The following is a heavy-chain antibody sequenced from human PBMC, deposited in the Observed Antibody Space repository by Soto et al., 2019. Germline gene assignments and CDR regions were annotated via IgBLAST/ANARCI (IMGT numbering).Heavy chain of an antibody. V-gene: IGHV3-49*03. CDR1: GFNFGDYS. CDR2: IRRKVSSATT. Sequence: GGSLRLSCIASGFNFGDYSMSWFRQAPGKGLEWVNFIRRKVSSATTEDAASVRGRFIISRDDSKSAVYLQMNSLKIEDTAVYYCAREQGGITGVRGDVDYWGQGTLVTVSS. CDR3: AREQGGITGVRGDVDY. D-gene: IGHD3-10*01. J-gene: IGHJ4*02.